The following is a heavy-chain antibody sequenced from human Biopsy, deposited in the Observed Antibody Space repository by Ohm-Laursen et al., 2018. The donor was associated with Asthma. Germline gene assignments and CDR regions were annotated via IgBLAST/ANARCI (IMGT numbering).Heavy chain of an antibody. Sequence: SLRLSCSASGFTFSSYAMSWVRQAPGKGLKWVSAISGSGGSTYYADSVKGRFTISRDNSKNTLYLQMNSLRAEDTAVYYCAKGYYYDSSGFDYWGQGTLVTVSS. CDR1: GFTFSSYA. CDR3: AKGYYYDSSGFDY. D-gene: IGHD3-22*01. V-gene: IGHV3-23*01. CDR2: ISGSGGST. J-gene: IGHJ4*02.